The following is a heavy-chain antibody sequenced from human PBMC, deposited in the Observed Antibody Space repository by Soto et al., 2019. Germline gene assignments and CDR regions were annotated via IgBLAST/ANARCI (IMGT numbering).Heavy chain of an antibody. D-gene: IGHD3-3*01. CDR2: IYYSGST. J-gene: IGHJ4*02. CDR1: GGSISSYY. V-gene: IGHV4-59*01. CDR3: ARLQEDDFWSGYYTGIGGYYFDY. Sequence: SETLSLTCTVSGGSISSYYWSWIRQPPGKGPEWIGYIYYSGSTNYNPSLKSRVTISVDTSKNQFSLKLSSVTAADTAVYYCARLQEDDFWSGYYTGIGGYYFDYWGQGTLVTVSS.